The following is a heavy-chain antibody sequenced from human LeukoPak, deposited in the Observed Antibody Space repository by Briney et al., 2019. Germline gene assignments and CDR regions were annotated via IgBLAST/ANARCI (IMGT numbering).Heavy chain of an antibody. D-gene: IGHD3-22*01. V-gene: IGHV3-23*01. CDR1: GFTFSSYA. J-gene: IGHJ4*02. Sequence: PGGSLRLSCAASGFTFSSYAMSWVRQAPGKGLEWVPAISGSGGSTYYADSVKGRFTISRDNSKNTLYLQMNSLRAEDTAVYYCAKIDDSSGYYYLIDYWGQGTLVTVSS. CDR2: ISGSGGST. CDR3: AKIDDSSGYYYLIDY.